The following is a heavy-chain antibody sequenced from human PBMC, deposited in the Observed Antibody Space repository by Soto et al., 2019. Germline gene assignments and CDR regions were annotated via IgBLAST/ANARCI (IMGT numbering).Heavy chain of an antibody. CDR2: INTHNGNT. CDR1: GYTFTTCG. Sequence: QVQLEQSAPEVKKPGASVKVSCKASGYTFTTCGISWVRQSAGQGLEWLGWINTHNGNTNYAQNLQGRVIMTADTSTSTAYMELRSLRSDDTAIYYCTREGSAPYYYYGMDAWGQGTTVTVSS. V-gene: IGHV1-18*01. J-gene: IGHJ6*02. D-gene: IGHD3-10*01. CDR3: TREGSAPYYYYGMDA.